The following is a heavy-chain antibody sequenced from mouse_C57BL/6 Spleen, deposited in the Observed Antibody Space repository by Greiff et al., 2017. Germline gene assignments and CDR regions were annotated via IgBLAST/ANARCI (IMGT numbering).Heavy chain of an antibody. Sequence: VKLMESGAELVKPGASVKISCKASGYAFSSYWMNWVKQRPGKGLEWIGQIYPGDGDTNYNGKFKGKATLTADKSSSTAYMQLSSLTSEDSAVYFCARHIYYDYDDAMDYWGQGTSVTVSS. V-gene: IGHV1-80*01. CDR3: ARHIYYDYDDAMDY. D-gene: IGHD2-4*01. CDR1: GYAFSSYW. J-gene: IGHJ4*01. CDR2: IYPGDGDT.